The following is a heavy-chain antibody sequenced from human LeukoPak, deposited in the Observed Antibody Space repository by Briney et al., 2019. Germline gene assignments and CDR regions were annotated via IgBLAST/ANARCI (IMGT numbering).Heavy chain of an antibody. J-gene: IGHJ4*02. CDR3: ARDRDGYNYFDY. D-gene: IGHD5-24*01. CDR2: ISSTSSFI. CDR1: GFTFSSYS. V-gene: IGHV3-21*04. Sequence: GGSLRLSCAASGFTFSSYSMNWVRQAPGKGLEWVSSISSTSSFIYYADSLKGRFTISRDNAKNSLYLQMNSLRAEDTAVYYCARDRDGYNYFDYWGQGTLVTVSS.